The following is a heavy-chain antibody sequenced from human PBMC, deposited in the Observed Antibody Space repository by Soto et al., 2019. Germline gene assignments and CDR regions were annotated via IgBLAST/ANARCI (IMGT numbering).Heavy chain of an antibody. V-gene: IGHV3-21*01. J-gene: IGHJ3*02. CDR2: LSSSRIYF. D-gene: IGHD3-9*01. CDR1: GFTFSSYS. Sequence: GGSLRPSCAASGFTFSSYSMNWVRQAPGKGLECVQCLSSSRIYFHYASSVKGRSTISRDNAKNSPYLQMNTLRAEGTAVYYCARDIDYDILTGYWGYDAFDIWGQGTMVTVSS. CDR3: ARDIDYDILTGYWGYDAFDI.